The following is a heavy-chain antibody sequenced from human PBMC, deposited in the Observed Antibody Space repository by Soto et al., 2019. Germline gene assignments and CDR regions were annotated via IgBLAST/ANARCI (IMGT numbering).Heavy chain of an antibody. CDR2: IYSGGST. CDR1: GFTVSSNY. V-gene: IGHV3-66*01. J-gene: IGHJ6*03. D-gene: IGHD5-18*01. CDR3: AVGSDTAMAYYYYYMDV. Sequence: GGSLRLSCAASGFTVSSNYMSWVRQAPGKGLEWVSVIYSGGSTYYADSVKGRFTISRDNSKNTLYLQMNSLRAEDTAVYYCAVGSDTAMAYYYYYMDVWGKGTTVTVSS.